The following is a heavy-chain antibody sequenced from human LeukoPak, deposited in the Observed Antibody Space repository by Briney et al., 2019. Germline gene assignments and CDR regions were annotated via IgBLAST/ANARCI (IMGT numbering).Heavy chain of an antibody. D-gene: IGHD3-10*01. J-gene: IGHJ6*03. V-gene: IGHV1-2*02. CDR3: ARGDYGSGSLYYYYYYMDV. CDR2: INPHTGDT. Sequence: ASVKVSCKASGYTFTDYYIHWVRQAPGQGLEWMGCINPHTGDTNFGKRFQGRVTMTRDTSIITAYMELRSPRSDDTAVYYCARGDYGSGSLYYYYYYMDVWGKGTTVTISS. CDR1: GYTFTDYY.